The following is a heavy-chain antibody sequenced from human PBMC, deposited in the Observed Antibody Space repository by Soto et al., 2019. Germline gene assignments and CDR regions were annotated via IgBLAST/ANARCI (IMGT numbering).Heavy chain of an antibody. Sequence: SETLSLTCTVSGGSISNYYWSWIRQPAGKGLEWIGRIYTSGSTDYNPSLKSRVTMSVDTSKNQFSLRLSSVTAADTAVYYCARGHCTSTSCYPSDYWGQGALVTVSS. D-gene: IGHD2-2*01. J-gene: IGHJ4*02. CDR1: GGSISNYY. CDR2: IYTSGST. CDR3: ARGHCTSTSCYPSDY. V-gene: IGHV4-4*07.